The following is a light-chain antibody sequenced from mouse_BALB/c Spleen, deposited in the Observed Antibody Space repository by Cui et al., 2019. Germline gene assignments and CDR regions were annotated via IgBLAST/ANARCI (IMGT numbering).Light chain of an antibody. CDR2: YTS. CDR3: LQYDNLYT. J-gene: IGKJ2*01. Sequence: DIQMTQSPSSLSASLGGKVTIPCKASPDINKYTAWYQHKPGKGTMRLIHYTSTLQAGIPARFSGSGSGRDYSYSISNLETEDIATYDCLQYDNLYTFGGGTKLEIK. V-gene: IGKV19-93*01. CDR1: PDINKY.